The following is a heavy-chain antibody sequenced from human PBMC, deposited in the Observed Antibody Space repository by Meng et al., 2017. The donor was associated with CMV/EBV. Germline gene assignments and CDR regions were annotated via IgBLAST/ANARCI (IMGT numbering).Heavy chain of an antibody. CDR1: PYTFIDHH. CDR3: ARVVETGTTEDAFDI. J-gene: IGHJ3*02. Sequence: ASVKVSCKASPYTFIDHHMHWVRQAPGQGLEWMGWINPRTGDTKYAQKFQGRVTLSRDTSISTAYMDLNRLRSDDTAVYYCARVVETGTTEDAFDIWGQGTMVTVSS. D-gene: IGHD1-1*01. V-gene: IGHV1-2*02. CDR2: INPRTGDT.